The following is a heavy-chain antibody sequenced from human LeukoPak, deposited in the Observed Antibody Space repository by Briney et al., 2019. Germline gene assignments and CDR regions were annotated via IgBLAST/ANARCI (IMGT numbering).Heavy chain of an antibody. V-gene: IGHV3-15*07. CDR2: IGSKTDGGTT. CDR1: GFSISNAW. CDR3: TRRDGSNSFV. Sequence: GSLRLSCTASGFSISNAWMNWVRQGPGKGLEWVGRIGSKTDGGTTDYAAPVKGRFTISRDDSKTTLYLQMNSLKTEDTAIYYCTRRDGSNSFVWGQGTTVTVSS. J-gene: IGHJ6*02. D-gene: IGHD5-24*01.